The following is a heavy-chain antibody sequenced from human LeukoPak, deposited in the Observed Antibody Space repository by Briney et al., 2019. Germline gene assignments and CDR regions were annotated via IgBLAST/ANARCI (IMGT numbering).Heavy chain of an antibody. CDR2: ISYDGSNK. CDR1: GFTFSSYG. J-gene: IGHJ6*02. Sequence: GGSLRLSCAASGFTFSSYGMHWVRQAPGKGLEWVAVISYDGSNKYYADSVKGRFTISRDNSKNTLYLQKNSLRAEDTAVYYCAKGAPGYYYYYGMDVWGQGTTVTVSS. CDR3: AKGAPGYYYYYGMDV. V-gene: IGHV3-30*18.